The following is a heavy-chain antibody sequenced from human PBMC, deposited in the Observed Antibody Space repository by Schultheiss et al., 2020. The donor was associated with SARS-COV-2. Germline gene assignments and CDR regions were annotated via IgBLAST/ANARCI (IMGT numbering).Heavy chain of an antibody. CDR1: GGSFSVYY. D-gene: IGHD5-12*01. CDR3: AKDRLRGYPRAYYLDY. Sequence: SETLSLTCAVYGGSFSVYYWSWIRQPPGKGLEWIGSIYYSGSTYYNPSLKSRVTISVDTSKNQFSLKLSSVTAADTAVYYCAKDRLRGYPRAYYLDYWGQGILVTVSS. J-gene: IGHJ4*02. V-gene: IGHV4-34*01. CDR2: IYYSGST.